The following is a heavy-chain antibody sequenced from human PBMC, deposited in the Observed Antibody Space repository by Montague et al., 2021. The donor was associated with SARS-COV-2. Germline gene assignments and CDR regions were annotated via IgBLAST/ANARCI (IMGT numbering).Heavy chain of an antibody. CDR2: INHSGTT. CDR1: GGSFSGYY. D-gene: IGHD2-15*01. J-gene: IGHJ5*02. CDR3: ARGVVVVVHRDYPARRGWFDP. Sequence: SETLSLTCAVYGGSFSGYYWNWIRQPPGKGLEWIGEINHSGTTNYNPPLKSRVTISVDTSKNQFSLKLSSVTAADTAVYYCARGVVVVVHRDYPARRGWFDPWGQGTLVSVSS. V-gene: IGHV4-34*01.